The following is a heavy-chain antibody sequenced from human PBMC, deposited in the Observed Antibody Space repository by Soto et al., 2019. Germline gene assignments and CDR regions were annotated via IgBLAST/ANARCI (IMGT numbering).Heavy chain of an antibody. V-gene: IGHV1-46*01. CDR3: ARDPGDGYSWANFFDY. CDR1: GYTFTSYY. J-gene: IGHJ4*02. Sequence: ASVKVSCKASGYTFTSYYMHWLRQAPGQGLEWMGIINPSGGSTSYARKFQGRVTMTRDTSTSTVYMELSSLRSEDTAVNYCARDPGDGYSWANFFDYWGQGTLVTVSS. CDR2: INPSGGST. D-gene: IGHD2-21*01.